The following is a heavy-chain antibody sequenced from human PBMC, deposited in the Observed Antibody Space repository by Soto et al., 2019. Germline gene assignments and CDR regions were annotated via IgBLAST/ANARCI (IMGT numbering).Heavy chain of an antibody. CDR2: ISAYNGNT. Sequence: GASVKVSCKASGYGVTIYCISWVRHAPGQGLEWMGWISAYNGNTNYAQKLQVRVTMTTDTSTSTAYMELSSRRSDDTAVYYCARRTRRGYYYYYGMDVCGQGTTLTVS. J-gene: IGHJ6*02. CDR3: ARRTRRGYYYYYGMDV. V-gene: IGHV1-18*01. CDR1: GYGVTIYC. D-gene: IGHD4-17*01.